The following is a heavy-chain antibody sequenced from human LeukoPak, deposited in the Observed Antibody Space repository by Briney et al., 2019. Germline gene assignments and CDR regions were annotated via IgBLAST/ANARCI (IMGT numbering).Heavy chain of an antibody. CDR2: ISAYNGNT. V-gene: IGHV1-18*01. CDR1: GYTFTSYG. J-gene: IGHJ4*02. D-gene: IGHD6-13*01. Sequence: ASVKVSCKASGYTFTSYGISWVRQAPGQGLEWMGWISAYNGNTNYAQKLQGRVTMTTDTSTSTAYMELRSLRSGDTAVYYCARVGSDSSSWWSFRSTLYYFDYWGQGTLVTVSS. CDR3: ARVGSDSSSWWSFRSTLYYFDY.